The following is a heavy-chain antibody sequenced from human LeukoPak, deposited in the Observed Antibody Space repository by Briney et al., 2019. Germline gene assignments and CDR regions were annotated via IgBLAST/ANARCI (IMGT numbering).Heavy chain of an antibody. CDR2: ISSSSSTI. V-gene: IGHV3-48*01. CDR1: GFTFSSYS. CDR3: ARPIAAAEDAFDI. Sequence: GGSLRLSCAASGFTFSSYSMNWVRQAPGKGLEWVSYISSSSSTIYYADSVKGRFTISRDNAKNSLYLQMNSLRAEDTAVYYCARPIAAAEDAFDIWGQGTMVTVSS. J-gene: IGHJ3*02. D-gene: IGHD6-13*01.